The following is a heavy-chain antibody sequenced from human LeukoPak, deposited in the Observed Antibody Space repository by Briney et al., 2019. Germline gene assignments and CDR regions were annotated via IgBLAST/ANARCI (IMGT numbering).Heavy chain of an antibody. CDR1: GFTFSSYS. CDR2: ISSSSSYI. V-gene: IGHV3-21*01. Sequence: GGSLRLSCAASGFTFSSYSMNWVRQAPGKGLEWVSSISSSSSYIYYADSVKGRFTISRDNAKNSLYLQMNSLRAEDTAVYYCASLYYDYIWGSYRYSDYWGQGTLVTVSS. CDR3: ASLYYDYIWGSYRYSDY. J-gene: IGHJ4*02. D-gene: IGHD3-16*02.